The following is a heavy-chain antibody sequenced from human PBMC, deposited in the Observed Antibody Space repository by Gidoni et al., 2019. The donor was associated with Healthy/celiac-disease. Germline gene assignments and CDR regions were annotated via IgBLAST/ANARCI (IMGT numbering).Heavy chain of an antibody. V-gene: IGHV3-15*01. CDR2: IKSKTDGGTT. Sequence: EVQLVESGGGLVKPGGSLRLSCAASGFTFSNAWMSWVRQAPGKGLEWVGRIKSKTDGGTTDYAAPVKGRFTISRDDSKNTLYLQMNSLKTEDTAVYYCTTGFLNQPGMDVWGKGTTVTVSS. J-gene: IGHJ6*04. D-gene: IGHD3-10*01. CDR1: GFTFSNAW. CDR3: TTGFLNQPGMDV.